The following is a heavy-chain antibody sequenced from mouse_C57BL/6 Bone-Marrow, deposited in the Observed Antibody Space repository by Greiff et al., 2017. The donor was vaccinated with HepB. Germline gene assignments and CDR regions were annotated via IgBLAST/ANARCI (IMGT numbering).Heavy chain of an antibody. CDR3: ARHRGYGSSSYWYFDV. J-gene: IGHJ1*03. CDR1: GFTFSDYG. D-gene: IGHD1-1*01. Sequence: EVMLVESGGGLVQPGGSLKLSCAASGFTFSDYGMAWVRQAPRKGPEWVAFISNLAYSIYYADTVTGRFTISRENAKNTLYLEMSSLRSEDTAMYYCARHRGYGSSSYWYFDVWGTGTTVTVSS. V-gene: IGHV5-15*01. CDR2: ISNLAYSI.